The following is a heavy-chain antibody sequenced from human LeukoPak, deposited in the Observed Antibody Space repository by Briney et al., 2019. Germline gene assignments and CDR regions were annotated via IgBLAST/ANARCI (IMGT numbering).Heavy chain of an antibody. J-gene: IGHJ3*02. CDR1: GFTFSSYA. Sequence: GGSLRLSCAASGFTFSSYAMHWVRQAPGKGLEWVAVISYDGSNKYYADSVKGRFTISRDNSKNTLYLQMNSLRAEDTAVYHCAKDGYGSGSYYPYAFDIWGQGTMVTVSS. CDR3: AKDGYGSGSYYPYAFDI. CDR2: ISYDGSNK. V-gene: IGHV3-30*04. D-gene: IGHD3-10*01.